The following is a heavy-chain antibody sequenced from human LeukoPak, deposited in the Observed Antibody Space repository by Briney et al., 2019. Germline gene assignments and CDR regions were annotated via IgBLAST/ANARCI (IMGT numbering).Heavy chain of an antibody. J-gene: IGHJ4*02. CDR3: AREASTETTGYSSSWYSTYGYYFDY. Sequence: SETLSLTCTVSGGSISSYYWSWIRQPPGKGLEWIGYIYYSGSTNYNPSLKSRVTISVDTSKNQFSLKLSSVTAADTAVYYCAREASTETTGYSSSWYSTYGYYFDYWGQGTLVTVSS. CDR1: GGSISSYY. D-gene: IGHD6-13*01. V-gene: IGHV4-59*01. CDR2: IYYSGST.